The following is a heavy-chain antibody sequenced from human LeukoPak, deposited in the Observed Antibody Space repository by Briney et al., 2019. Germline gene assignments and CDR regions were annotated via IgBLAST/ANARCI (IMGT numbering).Heavy chain of an antibody. J-gene: IGHJ5*02. CDR2: IIPIFGTA. D-gene: IGHD5-18*01. Sequence: SLKVSCKASGCTFSSYAISRVRQAPGQGLKWMGGIIPIFGTANYAQKFQGRVTITADESTSTAYMELSSLRSEDTAVYYCARARGRYSYGSSLVPWGQGTLVTVSS. CDR1: GCTFSSYA. V-gene: IGHV1-69*01. CDR3: ARARGRYSYGSSLVP.